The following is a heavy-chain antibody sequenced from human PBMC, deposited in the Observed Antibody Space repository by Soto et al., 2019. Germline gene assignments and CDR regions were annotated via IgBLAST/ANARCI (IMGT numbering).Heavy chain of an antibody. CDR1: GFTVISNY. CDR3: ARGSIAVAGPGY. CDR2: IYSGGST. D-gene: IGHD6-19*01. J-gene: IGHJ4*02. V-gene: IGHV3-53*01. Sequence: GGSLRLSCAASGFTVISNYMSWVRQAPGTGLEWVSVIYSGGSTYYADSVKGRFTISRDNSKNTLYLQMNSLRAEDTAVYYCARGSIAVAGPGYWGQGTLVTVSS.